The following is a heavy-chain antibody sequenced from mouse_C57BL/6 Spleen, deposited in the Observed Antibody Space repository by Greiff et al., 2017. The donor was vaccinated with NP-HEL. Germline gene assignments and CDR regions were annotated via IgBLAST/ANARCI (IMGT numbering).Heavy chain of an antibody. CDR1: GYTFTSYG. Sequence: QVQLQQSGAELARPGASVKLSCKASGYTFTSYGISWVKQRTGQGLEWIGEIYPRSGNTYYNEKFKGKATLTADKSSSTAYRELRSLTSEDSAVYFCARRPPYDYDVRGFDYWGQGTTLTVSS. D-gene: IGHD2-4*01. CDR2: IYPRSGNT. CDR3: ARRPPYDYDVRGFDY. V-gene: IGHV1-81*01. J-gene: IGHJ2*01.